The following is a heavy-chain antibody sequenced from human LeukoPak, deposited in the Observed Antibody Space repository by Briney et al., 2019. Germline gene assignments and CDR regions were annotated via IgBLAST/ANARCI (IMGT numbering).Heavy chain of an antibody. CDR1: SYSISSGYY. J-gene: IGHJ3*02. D-gene: IGHD6-19*01. CDR2: FYHSGST. Sequence: SETLSLTCAVSSYSISSGYYWGWIRQPPGKGLEWIGSFYHSGSTYYNPSLKSRVTISVDTSKNQVSLKLSSVTAADTAVYYCARREAVAGIGAFDIWGQGTMVTVSS. CDR3: ARREAVAGIGAFDI. V-gene: IGHV4-38-2*01.